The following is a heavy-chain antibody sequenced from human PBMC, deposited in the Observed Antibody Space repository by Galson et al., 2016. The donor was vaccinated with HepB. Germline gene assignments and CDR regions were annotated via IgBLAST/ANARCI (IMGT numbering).Heavy chain of an antibody. D-gene: IGHD6-25*01. V-gene: IGHV1-18*01. CDR1: GYSFTSYG. CDR3: ARLAAGTMAGDY. CDR2: ISPYNGNT. Sequence: SVKVSCKASGYSFTSYGFSWVRQAPGQGLEWMGWISPYNGNTNYAQKLQGRVTMTTATSTNTAYMELRSLRSDDTAVYFCARLAAGTMAGDYWGQGTLVTVSS. J-gene: IGHJ4*02.